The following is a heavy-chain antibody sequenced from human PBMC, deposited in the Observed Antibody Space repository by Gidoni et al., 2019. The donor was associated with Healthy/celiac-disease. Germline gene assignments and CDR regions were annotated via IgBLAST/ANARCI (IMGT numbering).Heavy chain of an antibody. V-gene: IGHV4-34*01. CDR2: INHSGST. CDR1: CGSFSGYY. CDR3: ARGVARYYYGSGSPYYGMDV. Sequence: QVQLQQWGAGLLKPSETLSLTCAVYCGSFSGYYWSWIRQPPGKGLEWIGEINHSGSTNYNPSLKSRVTISVDTSKNQFSLKLSSVTAADTAVYYCARGVARYYYGSGSPYYGMDVWGQGTTVTVSS. J-gene: IGHJ6*02. D-gene: IGHD3-10*01.